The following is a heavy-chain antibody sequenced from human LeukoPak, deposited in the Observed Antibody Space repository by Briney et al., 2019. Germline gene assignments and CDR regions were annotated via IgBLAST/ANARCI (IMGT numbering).Heavy chain of an antibody. Sequence: SETPSLTCSVSGGSMNNYYWSWFRQPPGKGLEWIGYIYFSGSSNYNPSLKSRVTMSVDTSKNQFSLKLSSVTAADTAVYYCARHVRSGYNFLDYWGQGNLVTVSS. D-gene: IGHD5-24*01. V-gene: IGHV4-59*08. CDR2: IYFSGSS. CDR1: GGSMNNYY. J-gene: IGHJ4*02. CDR3: ARHVRSGYNFLDY.